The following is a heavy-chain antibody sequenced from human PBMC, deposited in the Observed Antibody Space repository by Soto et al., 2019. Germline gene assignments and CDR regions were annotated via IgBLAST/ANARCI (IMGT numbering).Heavy chain of an antibody. CDR3: AKDRRVVTRSRPGYYFDY. D-gene: IGHD3-3*01. V-gene: IGHV3-23*01. CDR1: GFTFTSYA. J-gene: IGHJ4*02. Sequence: EVQLLESGGGLVQPGGSVRLSCAASGFTFTSYAMSWVRQTPGKGLEWVSGLSGSGDTAYYADSVRGRFTISRDNSKNTLYLQMNSLRAEDTAVYYCAKDRRVVTRSRPGYYFDYWGQGTLVTVSS. CDR2: LSGSGDTA.